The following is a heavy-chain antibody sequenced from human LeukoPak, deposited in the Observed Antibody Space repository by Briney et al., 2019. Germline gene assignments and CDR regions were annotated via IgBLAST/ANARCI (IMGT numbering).Heavy chain of an antibody. CDR3: ARDSGMVRGTVDY. CDR2: INPSGGST. D-gene: IGHD3-10*01. CDR1: GYTXTSYY. J-gene: IGHJ4*02. Sequence: ASVKVSCKSSGYTXTSYYMYWVRQAPGQGLEWMGIINPSGGSTGYAQKFQGRVTMTRDTSTSTVYMELSSLRSEDTAVYYCARDSGMVRGTVDYWGQGTLVTVSS. V-gene: IGHV1-46*01.